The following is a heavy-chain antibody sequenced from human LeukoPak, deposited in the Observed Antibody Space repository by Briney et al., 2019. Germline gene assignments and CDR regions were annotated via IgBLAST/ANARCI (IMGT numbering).Heavy chain of an antibody. D-gene: IGHD5-18*01. Sequence: GASVKVSCRASGYTFSNYGFSWVRQAPGQGLEWIGWISGDNGNTNYLQKLQGRVTMTTDTSTSTVYMELRSLRSDDTAVYYCARDLGYTYGDYFDYWCQGTLVTVSS. CDR2: ISGDNGNT. V-gene: IGHV1-18*01. CDR3: ARDLGYTYGDYFDY. CDR1: GYTFSNYG. J-gene: IGHJ4*02.